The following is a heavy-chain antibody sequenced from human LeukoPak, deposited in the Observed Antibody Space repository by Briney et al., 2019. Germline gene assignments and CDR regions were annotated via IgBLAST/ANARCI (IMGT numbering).Heavy chain of an antibody. CDR2: ISFHGSNI. V-gene: IGHV3-30*18. J-gene: IGHJ6*02. CDR1: GFTFSTYA. D-gene: IGHD3-3*01. CDR3: ANGRGYYEMYGVDV. Sequence: GGSPRLSCAASGFTFSTYAMHWVRQAPGKGLEWVAVISFHGSNIYYADSVKGRFTVSRDNSKNTLYLQMNGLRAEDAAVYYCANGRGYYEMYGVDVWGQGTTVTVSS.